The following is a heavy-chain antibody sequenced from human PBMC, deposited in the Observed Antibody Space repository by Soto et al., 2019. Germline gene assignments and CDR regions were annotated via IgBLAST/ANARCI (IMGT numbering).Heavy chain of an antibody. D-gene: IGHD2-2*01. CDR1: GFTFSDYA. CDR2: ISASGGST. V-gene: IGHV3-23*01. CDR3: AKRTRTACYPFDY. J-gene: IGHJ4*02. Sequence: EVQLLESGGGLVQPGGSLRLSCAVSGFTFSDYAMTWVRQTPGKGMEWVSSISASGGSTNYADSVKGRFTISRDNSKNTLYLRMNSLRAEDTAIYYCAKRTRTACYPFDYWGQGALVTVSS.